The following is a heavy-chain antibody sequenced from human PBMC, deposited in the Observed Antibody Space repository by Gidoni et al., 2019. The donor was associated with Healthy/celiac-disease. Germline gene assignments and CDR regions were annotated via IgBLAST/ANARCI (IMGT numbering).Heavy chain of an antibody. V-gene: IGHV4-30-2*01. CDR3: ARSSYSSGYSDFDY. J-gene: IGHJ4*02. Sequence: QLQLQESGSGLVKPSQTLSLTCAVSGGSLSSGGYSWSWIRQPPGKGLEWIGYIYHSGSTYYNPSLKSRVTISVDRSKNQFSLKLSSVTAADTAVYYCARSSYSSGYSDFDYWGQGTLVTVSS. D-gene: IGHD3-22*01. CDR1: GGSLSSGGYS. CDR2: IYHSGST.